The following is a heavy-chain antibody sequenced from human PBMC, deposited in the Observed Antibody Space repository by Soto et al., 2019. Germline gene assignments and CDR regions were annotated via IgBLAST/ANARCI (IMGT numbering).Heavy chain of an antibody. CDR2: IYWNDDK. V-gene: IGHV2-5*01. J-gene: IGHJ4*02. CDR3: AHRPSSWYLFDY. D-gene: IGHD6-13*01. CDR1: GFSLSTSGLG. Sequence: QITLKESGPTLVRPTQTLTLTCTFSGFSLSTSGLGVGWIRQPPGKALEWLALIYWNDDKRYSPSLKARLTITKDTSKNQVVLTMTNMDPVDTAKYYCAHRPSSWYLFDYWGQGTLDTVSS.